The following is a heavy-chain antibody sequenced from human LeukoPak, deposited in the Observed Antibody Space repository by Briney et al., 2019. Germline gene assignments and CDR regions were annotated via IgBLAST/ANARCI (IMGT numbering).Heavy chain of an antibody. CDR2: ITGSGGGT. D-gene: IGHD2-8*01. CDR3: ANLEMIYAIRYFEH. V-gene: IGHV3-23*01. Sequence: PGGSLRLSCAASGFTFSSYAMSWVRQAPGKGLEWVSTITGSGGGTYYADSVKGRFTISRDNSKNTLYLQMNSLRAGDTAIYYCANLEMIYAIRYFEHWGQGTLVTVSS. J-gene: IGHJ4*02. CDR1: GFTFSSYA.